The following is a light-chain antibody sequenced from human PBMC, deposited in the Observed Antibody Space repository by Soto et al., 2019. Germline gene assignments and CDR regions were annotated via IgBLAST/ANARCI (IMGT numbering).Light chain of an antibody. V-gene: IGLV1-40*01. CDR2: ENN. CDR3: QSYDSGMSGWV. J-gene: IGLJ2*01. CDR1: SCNIGAVFD. Sequence: QSVLTQPPSVSGAPGQRVTISCTGSSCNIGAVFDVPWYQQVPGTAPKLLIYENNKRPSWVADRFSGSKSGTTASLAITGRQAEEEADYYCQSYDSGMSGWVFGGGTKLTVL.